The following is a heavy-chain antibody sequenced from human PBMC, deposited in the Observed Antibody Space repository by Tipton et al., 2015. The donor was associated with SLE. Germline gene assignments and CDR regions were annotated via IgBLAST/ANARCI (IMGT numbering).Heavy chain of an antibody. D-gene: IGHD2-21*01. Sequence: TLSLTCTVSGGSISSGGYYWSWLRQFPGTGLEWIVFISYSGTTYYNPSLETRLPISMDTSKTHFSLSLRSVTAADTAVYYCARDRGCNGDCFDYWGQGSLVTVSS. CDR2: ISYSGTT. V-gene: IGHV4-31*03. J-gene: IGHJ4*02. CDR1: GGSISSGGYY. CDR3: ARDRGCNGDCFDY.